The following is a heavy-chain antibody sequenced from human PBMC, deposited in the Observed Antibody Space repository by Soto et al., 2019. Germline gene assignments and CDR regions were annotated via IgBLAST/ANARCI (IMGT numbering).Heavy chain of an antibody. Sequence: GASVKVSCKASGYRFTNYGINWVRPAPGKGLEWMAWLNPYNAKTNYAQKVQGRVTVTTDTSTSTAHMELRSLISDDTAVYYCVRGLGIPAPAALGYQYGMEVWGQGTTVTVSS. CDR1: GYRFTNYG. J-gene: IGHJ6*02. D-gene: IGHD6-13*01. CDR3: VRGLGIPAPAALGYQYGMEV. CDR2: LNPYNAKT. V-gene: IGHV1-18*04.